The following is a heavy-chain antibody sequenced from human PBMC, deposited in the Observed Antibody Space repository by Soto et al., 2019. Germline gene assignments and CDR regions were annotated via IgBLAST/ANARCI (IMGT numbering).Heavy chain of an antibody. J-gene: IGHJ4*02. V-gene: IGHV1-69*08. D-gene: IGHD6-13*01. CDR3: ARDRSIAAAEFDY. CDR2: IIPILGIA. CDR1: GGTFSSYT. Sequence: QVQLVQSGAEVKKPGSSVKASCKASGGTFSSYTISWVRQAPGQGLEWMGRIIPILGIANYAQNFQGRVTITADKSTSTAYMELSSLRSEDTAVYYCARDRSIAAAEFDYWGQGTLVTVSS.